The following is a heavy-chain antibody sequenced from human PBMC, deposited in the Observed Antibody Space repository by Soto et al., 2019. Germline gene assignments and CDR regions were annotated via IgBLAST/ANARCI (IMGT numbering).Heavy chain of an antibody. CDR3: AKDIRGRGPYYDLWSGYYRYYYYGMDV. D-gene: IGHD3-3*01. CDR2: ISWDGGST. CDR1: GFTFDDYA. Sequence: PGGSLRLSCAASGFTFDDYAMHWVRQAPGKGLEWVSLISWDGGSTYYADSVKGRFTISRDNSKNSLYLQMNSLRAEDTALYYCAKDIRGRGPYYDLWSGYYRYYYYGMDVWGQGTTVTVSS. V-gene: IGHV3-43D*04. J-gene: IGHJ6*02.